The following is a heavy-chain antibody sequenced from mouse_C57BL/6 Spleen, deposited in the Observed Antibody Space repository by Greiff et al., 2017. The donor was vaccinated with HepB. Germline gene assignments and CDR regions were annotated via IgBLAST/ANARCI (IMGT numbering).Heavy chain of an antibody. CDR2: IDPENGDT. Sequence: EVKLMESGAELVRPGASVKLSCTASGFNIKDDYMHWVKQRPEQGLEWIGWIDPENGDTEYASKFQGKATITADTSSNTAYLQLSSLTSEDTAVYYCTTRGVYYFDYWGQGTTLTVSS. J-gene: IGHJ2*01. CDR1: GFNIKDDY. V-gene: IGHV14-4*01. CDR3: TTRGVYYFDY.